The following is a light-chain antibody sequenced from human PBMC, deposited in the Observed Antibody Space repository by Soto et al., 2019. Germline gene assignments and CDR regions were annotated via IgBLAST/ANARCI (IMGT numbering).Light chain of an antibody. V-gene: IGKV1-6*01. CDR2: SAS. CDR1: QGIRKD. Sequence: AIQMTQSPSSLSASVGDRVTITCRASQGIRKDLGWYQQKPGKAPKLLIYSASSLDGGVPSRFSGSGSGTEFTLTISSLQPEDFAIYYCLQDYDYPLTFGGGTKVEIK. CDR3: LQDYDYPLT. J-gene: IGKJ4*01.